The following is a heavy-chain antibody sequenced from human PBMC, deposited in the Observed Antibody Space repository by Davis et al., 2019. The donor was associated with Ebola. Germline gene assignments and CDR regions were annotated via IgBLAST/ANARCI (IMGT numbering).Heavy chain of an antibody. CDR1: GFTFSGSS. J-gene: IGHJ4*02. CDR3: VQGTTSCKA. CDR2: ISMRGDTT. D-gene: IGHD2-2*01. Sequence: GESLKISCEGSGFTFSGSSIHWVRQASGKGLECVAAISMRGDTTDYADSVRGRFTIARDNSNNMLYLQMNSLTVEDTGVYYCVQGTTSCKAWGQGTLVTVSS. V-gene: IGHV3-23*01.